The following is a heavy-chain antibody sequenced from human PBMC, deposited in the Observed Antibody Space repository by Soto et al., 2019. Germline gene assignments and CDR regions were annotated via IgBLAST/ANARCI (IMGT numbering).Heavy chain of an antibody. Sequence: EVQLVESGGGLVEPGGSLRLSCAASGFTFSNAWMNWVRQAPGKGLEWAGRIKSKTDGGTIDYAAPGKGRFTISRDDSKNTLYLQMNSLKTEDTAVYYGTTASSSWYEDYWGQGTLVTVSS. V-gene: IGHV3-15*07. D-gene: IGHD6-13*01. J-gene: IGHJ4*02. CDR1: GFTFSNAW. CDR3: TTASSSWYEDY. CDR2: IKSKTDGGTI.